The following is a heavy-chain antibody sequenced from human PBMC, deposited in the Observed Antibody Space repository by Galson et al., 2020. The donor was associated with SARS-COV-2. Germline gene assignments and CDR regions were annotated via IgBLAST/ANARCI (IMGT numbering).Heavy chain of an antibody. CDR1: AFTLSSYG. CDR2: IRYDGSTT. J-gene: IGHJ4*02. V-gene: IGHV3-30*02. Sequence: GGSLRLSCAASAFTLSSYGMHWVRQAPDKGLEWVAVIRYDGSTTYYADSVKGRFTISRDNSKNTLYLQMNSLRAEDTAVFYWVREDVVTLDYWGQGALVTGS. D-gene: IGHD2-15*01. CDR3: VREDVVTLDY.